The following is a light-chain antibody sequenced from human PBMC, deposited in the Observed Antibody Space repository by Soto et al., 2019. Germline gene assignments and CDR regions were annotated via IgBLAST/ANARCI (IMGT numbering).Light chain of an antibody. CDR2: RVS. Sequence: DVVMTQSPLSLPVNLGEPAAISCRSTQSLVHSDGDTYLSWFHQRPGQSPRRLIFRVSKRDFGVPPRFIGRGSGTDFTLEITSVEAEDVGVYYCMQGTHWPPYTFGQGTRLEIK. J-gene: IGKJ2*01. CDR1: QSLVHSDGDTY. CDR3: MQGTHWPPYT. V-gene: IGKV2-30*02.